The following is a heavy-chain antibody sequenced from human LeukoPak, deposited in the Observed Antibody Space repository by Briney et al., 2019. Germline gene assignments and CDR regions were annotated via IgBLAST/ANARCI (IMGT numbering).Heavy chain of an antibody. CDR2: ISGSGGST. J-gene: IGHJ6*03. CDR3: ARNYYFYYMDV. CDR1: GFTFSSYA. Sequence: GGSLRLSCAASGFTFSSYAMSWVRQAPGKGLEWVSAISGSGGSTYYADSVKGRFTISRDNSKNTLYLQINSLSAEDTAVYYCARNYYFYYMDVWGKGTTVTISS. V-gene: IGHV3-23*01.